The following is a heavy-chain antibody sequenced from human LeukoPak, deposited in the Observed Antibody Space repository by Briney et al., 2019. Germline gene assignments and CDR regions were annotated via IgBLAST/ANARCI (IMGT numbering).Heavy chain of an antibody. CDR2: ISGGGGST. Sequence: GGSLRLSCAASGFTFSSYAMSWVRQAPGKGLEWVSAISGGGGSTYYADSVKGRFTISRDNSKNTLYLQMNSLRAEDTAVYYCAKDQGEYYYDSSGSAYWGQGTLVNVSS. CDR3: AKDQGEYYYDSSGSAY. J-gene: IGHJ4*02. D-gene: IGHD3-22*01. CDR1: GFTFSSYA. V-gene: IGHV3-23*01.